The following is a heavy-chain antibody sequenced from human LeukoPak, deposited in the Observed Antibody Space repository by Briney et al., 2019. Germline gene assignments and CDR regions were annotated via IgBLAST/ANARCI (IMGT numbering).Heavy chain of an antibody. J-gene: IGHJ4*02. Sequence: GRSLRLSCVVSGFTFSSYGMHWVRQAPGKGLEWVAVISYDGSNKYYADSVKGRFTISRDNSKNTLYLHMNSLRAEDTAVYYCAKDKEDGGFDYWGQGTLVTVSS. CDR1: GFTFSSYG. D-gene: IGHD3-10*01. V-gene: IGHV3-30*18. CDR2: ISYDGSNK. CDR3: AKDKEDGGFDY.